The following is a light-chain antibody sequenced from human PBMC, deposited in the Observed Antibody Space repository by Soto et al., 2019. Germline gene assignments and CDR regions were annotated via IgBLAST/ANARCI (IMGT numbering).Light chain of an antibody. Sequence: QAVVTQPPSVSGAPGQRVTISCTGSSSNIGAGYDVHWYQQLPGTAPKLLIYGNSNRPSGVPDRFSGSKSGTSASLAITGLQAEDEADYYCQSYDNSLSGWVFGGGTKVTVL. J-gene: IGLJ3*02. CDR2: GNS. CDR1: SSNIGAGYD. CDR3: QSYDNSLSGWV. V-gene: IGLV1-40*01.